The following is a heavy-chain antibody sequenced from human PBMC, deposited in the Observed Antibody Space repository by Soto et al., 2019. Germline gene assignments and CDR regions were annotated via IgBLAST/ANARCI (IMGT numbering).Heavy chain of an antibody. V-gene: IGHV4-4*02. Sequence: QVQLQESGPGLVKPSGTLSLTCAVSGGSISSSNWWSWVRQPPGKGLEWIGEIYHSGSTNYNPSLKSRVPLSVDKSKNQFSLKLSSVTAVDTAVYYCARVGIAAAGLYFDYWGQGTLVTVSS. CDR2: IYHSGST. CDR1: GGSISSSNW. CDR3: ARVGIAAAGLYFDY. J-gene: IGHJ4*02. D-gene: IGHD6-13*01.